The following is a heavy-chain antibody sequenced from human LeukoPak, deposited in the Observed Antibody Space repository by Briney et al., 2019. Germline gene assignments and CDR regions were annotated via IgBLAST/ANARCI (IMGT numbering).Heavy chain of an antibody. CDR3: ARAFPNDFWSGYLGYFDY. Sequence: RPGGSLRLSCAASGFTVSSNYMSWVRQAPGKGLEWVSVIYSGGSTYYADSVKGRFTISRDNSKNTLYLQMNSLRAEDTAVYYCARAFPNDFWSGYLGYFDYWGQGTLVTVSS. J-gene: IGHJ4*02. D-gene: IGHD3-3*01. CDR1: GFTVSSNY. V-gene: IGHV3-66*01. CDR2: IYSGGST.